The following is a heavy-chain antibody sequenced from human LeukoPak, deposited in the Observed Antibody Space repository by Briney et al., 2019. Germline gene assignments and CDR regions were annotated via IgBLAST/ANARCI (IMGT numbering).Heavy chain of an antibody. CDR2: ISYDGSNK. V-gene: IGHV3-30-3*01. CDR3: ARGPERTGVGTRYYYDMDV. CDR1: GFTFSSYA. J-gene: IGHJ6*02. Sequence: GGSLILSCAASGFTFSSYAMHWVRQAPGKGLEWVAVISYDGSNKYYADSVKGRFTISRDNSKNTLYLQMNSLRAEDTAVYYCARGPERTGVGTRYYYDMDVWAKGPRSPSP. D-gene: IGHD2-8*01.